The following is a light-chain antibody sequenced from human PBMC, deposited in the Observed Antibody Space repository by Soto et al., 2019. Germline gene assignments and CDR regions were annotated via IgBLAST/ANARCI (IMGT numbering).Light chain of an antibody. CDR1: QTVSSY. CDR2: AAS. Sequence: EIVLTQSPATLSLSPGERATLSCRASQTVSSYLAWYQQKPGQAPRLLIYAASNRAPGIPARFSGSGSGIDFTLTISSLEPEDFAVYYCQQRGTWPLSFGGGTKVEIK. V-gene: IGKV3-11*01. CDR3: QQRGTWPLS. J-gene: IGKJ4*01.